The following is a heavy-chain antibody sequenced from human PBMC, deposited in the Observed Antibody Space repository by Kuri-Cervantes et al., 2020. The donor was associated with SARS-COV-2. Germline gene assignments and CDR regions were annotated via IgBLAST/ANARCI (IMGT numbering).Heavy chain of an antibody. Sequence: GGSLRLSCAASGFTFSSYAMHWVRQAPGKGLEWVAVISYDGSDKYYADSVKGRFTISRDNSKNTLYLQMNSLRAEDTAVCYCARDRGIVVVPAEGYFDYWGQGTLVTVSS. D-gene: IGHD2-2*01. CDR3: ARDRGIVVVPAEGYFDY. CDR1: GFTFSSYA. CDR2: ISYDGSDK. J-gene: IGHJ4*02. V-gene: IGHV3-30-3*01.